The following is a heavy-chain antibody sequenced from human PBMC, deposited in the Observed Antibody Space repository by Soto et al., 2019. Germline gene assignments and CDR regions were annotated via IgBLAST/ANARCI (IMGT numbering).Heavy chain of an antibody. CDR2: IYPGDSDT. J-gene: IGHJ4*02. V-gene: IGHV5-51*03. Sequence: GESLKISCKGSGYSFTIYCIGWVLQMPGKGLEWMGIIYPGDSDTRYSPSFQGQVTISADKSISTAYLQWSSLKASDTAMYYCAVTFRGSPSEFDYWGQGTLVTVSS. D-gene: IGHD4-4*01. CDR1: GYSFTIYC. CDR3: AVTFRGSPSEFDY.